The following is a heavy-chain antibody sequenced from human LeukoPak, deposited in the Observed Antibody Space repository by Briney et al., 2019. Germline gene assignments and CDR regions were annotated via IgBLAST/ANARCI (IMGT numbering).Heavy chain of an antibody. CDR2: IYYTGST. CDR1: GDSIIGYY. Sequence: SETLSLTCSVSGDSIIGYYWGWIRQPPGKGLEWIGNIYYTGSTYYNPSLKSRVTISVDTSKNQFSLKLTSVTAADTAVYYCARAVGTDGYNLWVYWGQGTLVTVSS. V-gene: IGHV4-39*07. J-gene: IGHJ4*02. D-gene: IGHD5-24*01. CDR3: ARAVGTDGYNLWVY.